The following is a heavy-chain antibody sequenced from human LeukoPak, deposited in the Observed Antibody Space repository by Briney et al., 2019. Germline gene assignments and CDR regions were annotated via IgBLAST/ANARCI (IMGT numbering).Heavy chain of an antibody. CDR1: GYIFTGYY. J-gene: IGHJ5*02. CDR3: ARDRNSWGGVWGSSPAYNWFDP. V-gene: IGHV1-2*06. D-gene: IGHD3-16*01. Sequence: ASVKVSCKTSGYIFTGYYMYWVRQAPGQGLEWMGQINPNSGGANYAQKFQGRVTMTRDTSINTAYMELTRLRSDDTAVYYCARDRNSWGGVWGSSPAYNWFDPWGQGTLVTVSS. CDR2: INPNSGGA.